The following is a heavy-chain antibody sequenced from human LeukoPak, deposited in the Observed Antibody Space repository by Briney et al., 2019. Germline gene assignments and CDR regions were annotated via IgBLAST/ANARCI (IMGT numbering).Heavy chain of an antibody. Sequence: PGGSLRLSCAASRFTFSSFWMTWVRQVPGKGLEWVASIDPDGSETYYVDSTRGRFTISRDNAKNSLLLQMNSLRADDTAVYYCVRNDGARTVDYWGQGTLVTASS. CDR3: VRNDGARTVDY. J-gene: IGHJ4*02. V-gene: IGHV3-7*01. CDR1: RFTFSSFW. D-gene: IGHD3-10*01. CDR2: IDPDGSET.